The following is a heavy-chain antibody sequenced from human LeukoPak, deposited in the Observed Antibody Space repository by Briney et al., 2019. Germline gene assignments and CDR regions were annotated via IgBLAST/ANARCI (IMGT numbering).Heavy chain of an antibody. Sequence: PETLSLTCAVYGGSFSGYYWSWIRQPPGKGLEWIGEINHSGSTNYNPSLKSRVTISVDTSKNQFSLKLSSVTAADTAVYYCQVIAADGTSGDYWGQGTLVTVSS. J-gene: IGHJ4*02. D-gene: IGHD6-13*01. CDR2: INHSGST. CDR3: QVIAADGTSGDY. V-gene: IGHV4-34*01. CDR1: GGSFSGYY.